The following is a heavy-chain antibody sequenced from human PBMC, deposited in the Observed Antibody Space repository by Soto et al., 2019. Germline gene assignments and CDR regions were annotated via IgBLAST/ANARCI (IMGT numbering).Heavy chain of an antibody. Sequence: PSETLSLTCTVSGGSISSSSYYWGWIRQPPGKGLEWIGSMYYSGTTFFNPSLKSRVTISVDTSKNQLSLKLSSVTASDTAVYYCARNPYSAPYIVVVASSIVLDAFDIWGQGAMVTVS. V-gene: IGHV4-39*01. D-gene: IGHD2-2*01. CDR3: ARNPYSAPYIVVVASSIVLDAFDI. J-gene: IGHJ3*02. CDR2: MYYSGTT. CDR1: GGSISSSSYY.